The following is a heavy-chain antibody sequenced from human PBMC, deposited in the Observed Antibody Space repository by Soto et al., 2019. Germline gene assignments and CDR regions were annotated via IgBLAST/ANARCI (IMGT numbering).Heavy chain of an antibody. Sequence: GRRLGNPTRTRTLTYPFSGFSLSTIGMCVSWIRQPPGKALEWLALIDWDDDKYYSASLKTRLTISKDTSKNQVVLTMTNMDPVDTATYYCARTSLNTAKDTFDYWRQGSLFTVSS. J-gene: IGHJ4*02. CDR1: GFSLSTIGMC. CDR2: IDWDDDK. V-gene: IGHV2-70*01. D-gene: IGHD5-18*01. CDR3: ARTSLNTAKDTFDY.